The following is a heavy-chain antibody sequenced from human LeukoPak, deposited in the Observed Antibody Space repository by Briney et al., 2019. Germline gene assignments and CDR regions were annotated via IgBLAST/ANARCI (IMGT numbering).Heavy chain of an antibody. Sequence: GGSLRLSCAASGFTFSSYGMHWVRQAPGKGLEWVAVISYDGSNKYYADSVKGRFTISRDSSKNTLYLQMNSLRAEDTAVYYCAKSPYYYGSGSYSYYYYYGMDVWGQGTTVTVSS. J-gene: IGHJ6*02. CDR3: AKSPYYYGSGSYSYYYYYGMDV. V-gene: IGHV3-30*18. D-gene: IGHD3-10*01. CDR1: GFTFSSYG. CDR2: ISYDGSNK.